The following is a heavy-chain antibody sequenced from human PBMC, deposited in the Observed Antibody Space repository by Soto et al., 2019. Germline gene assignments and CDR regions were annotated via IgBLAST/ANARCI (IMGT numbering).Heavy chain of an antibody. Sequence: AGGSLRLSCAASAFTFKNHWMHWVRQVPGKGPVWVSRINGDGSFTSYADSVKGRFTISRDNAKNSLYLQMNSLRDEDTAVYYCARGADYDSSGIRLNWFDPWGQGTLVTVSS. CDR2: INGDGSFT. CDR3: ARGADYDSSGIRLNWFDP. J-gene: IGHJ5*02. D-gene: IGHD3-22*01. V-gene: IGHV3-74*01. CDR1: AFTFKNHW.